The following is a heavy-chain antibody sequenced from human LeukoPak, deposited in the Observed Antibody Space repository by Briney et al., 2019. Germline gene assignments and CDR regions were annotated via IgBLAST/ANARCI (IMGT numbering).Heavy chain of an antibody. CDR2: IYTSGST. J-gene: IGHJ6*03. D-gene: IGHD3-9*01. CDR1: GGSISSYY. V-gene: IGHV4-4*07. Sequence: SETLSLTCTVSGGSISSYYWSWIRQPAGKGLEWIGRIYTSGSTNYNPSPKSRVTMSVDTSKNQFSLKLSSVTAADTAVYYCARETVLRYFDWLLRGGDYYYYYMDVWGKGTTVTISS. CDR3: ARETVLRYFDWLLRGGDYYYYYMDV.